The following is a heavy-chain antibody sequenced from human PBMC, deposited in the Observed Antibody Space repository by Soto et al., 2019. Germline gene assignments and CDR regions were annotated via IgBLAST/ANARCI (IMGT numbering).Heavy chain of an antibody. D-gene: IGHD3-16*01. V-gene: IGHV5-51*01. CDR1: GYTFTSQW. Sequence: SGYTFTSQWMAWVRQMPGKGLEWMGMIFPGDSDTRYSPSFQGQVTISADKSISTAYLQWSSLKASDTAMYFCARHGAFFDYWGQGTLVTVSS. CDR3: ARHGAFFDY. CDR2: IFPGDSDT. J-gene: IGHJ4*02.